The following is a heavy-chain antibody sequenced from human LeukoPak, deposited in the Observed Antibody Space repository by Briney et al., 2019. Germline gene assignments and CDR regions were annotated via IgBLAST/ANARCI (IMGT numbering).Heavy chain of an antibody. J-gene: IGHJ4*02. CDR1: GASISSYY. V-gene: IGHV4-59*01. D-gene: IGHD3-22*01. Sequence: SETLSLTCTVSGASISSYYWSWLRQPPGKGLEWIGYIYYSGSTNYNPALKSRVTISEDTSKNQISLKLSSVTAADTAVYYCARVRGYYDSSGYDYWGQGTLVTVSS. CDR3: ARVRGYYDSSGYDY. CDR2: IYYSGST.